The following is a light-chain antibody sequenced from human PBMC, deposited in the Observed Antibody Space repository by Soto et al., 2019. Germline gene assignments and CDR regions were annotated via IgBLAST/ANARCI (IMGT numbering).Light chain of an antibody. CDR3: QQYNNWPLT. CDR2: DIF. V-gene: IGKV3D-15*01. J-gene: IGKJ5*01. CDR1: QSVSSSY. Sequence: PSHGTMSFSPGERAHLSGRASQSVSSSYLAWYQQKPGQAPRLVIYDIFTRATGVPTRISGSGSGTEFTLTISSLQSEDFAVYYCQQYNNWPLTCGQGTRLEIK.